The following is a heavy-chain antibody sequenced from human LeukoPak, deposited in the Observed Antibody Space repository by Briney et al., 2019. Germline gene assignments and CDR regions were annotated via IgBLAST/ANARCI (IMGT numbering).Heavy chain of an antibody. J-gene: IGHJ2*01. CDR3: ARGRFGESYWYFDL. V-gene: IGHV1-8*01. CDR2: MNANSGDT. CDR1: GYTFTSND. Sequence: GASVKVSCKASGYTFTSNDINWVRQATGQGLEWMGWMNANSGDTGYAQNFQGRVTMTRDTSISTACLELSSLRSEDTAVYYCARGRFGESYWYFDLWGQGTLVTVSS. D-gene: IGHD3-10*01.